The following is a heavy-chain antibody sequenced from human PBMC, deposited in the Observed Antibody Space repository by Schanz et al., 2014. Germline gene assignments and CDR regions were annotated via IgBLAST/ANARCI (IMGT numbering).Heavy chain of an antibody. CDR3: ASAGAGYSSSWDFDY. J-gene: IGHJ4*02. CDR1: GGTFSSYT. D-gene: IGHD6-13*01. V-gene: IGHV1-69*02. Sequence: QVQLVQSGADVKKPGSSVRVSCKASGGTFSSYTISWMRQAPGQGLEWMGRIIPILGIATYAQKFQGRVTMTTDTATSASYMELTSLRFDDTAVYYCASAGAGYSSSWDFDYWGQGTLVTVSS. CDR2: IIPILGIA.